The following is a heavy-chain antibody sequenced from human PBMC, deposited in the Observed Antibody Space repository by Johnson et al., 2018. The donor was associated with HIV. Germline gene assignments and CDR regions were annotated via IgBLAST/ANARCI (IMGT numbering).Heavy chain of an antibody. D-gene: IGHD2-2*02. Sequence: QVQLVESGGGVVQPGRSLRLSCAASGFTFSSYGMHWVRQAPGKGLEWVAVISYDGSYKFYADAVKGRFTISRANSKNTLYLQMNSLRAEDTAVYNCARDPSGYCSSSSCYNPFFDIWGQGTMVTVSS. CDR3: ARDPSGYCSSSSCYNPFFDI. CDR2: ISYDGSYK. J-gene: IGHJ3*02. CDR1: GFTFSSYG. V-gene: IGHV3-30*03.